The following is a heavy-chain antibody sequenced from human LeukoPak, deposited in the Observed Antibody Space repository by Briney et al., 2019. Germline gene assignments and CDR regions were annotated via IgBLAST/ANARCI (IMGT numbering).Heavy chain of an antibody. CDR3: ARDADIGYCSGGSCPLDY. J-gene: IGHJ4*02. Sequence: SGTLSLTCAVSGGSISSSNWWSWVRQPPGKGLEWIGSIYHSGSTYYNPSLKSRVTISVDTSKNQFSLKLSSVTAADTAVYYCARDADIGYCSGGSCPLDYWGQGTLVTVSS. V-gene: IGHV4-4*02. D-gene: IGHD2-15*01. CDR1: GGSISSSNW. CDR2: IYHSGST.